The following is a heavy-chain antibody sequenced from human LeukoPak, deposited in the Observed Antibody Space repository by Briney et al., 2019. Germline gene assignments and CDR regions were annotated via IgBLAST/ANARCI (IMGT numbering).Heavy chain of an antibody. CDR1: GFTFSSYA. D-gene: IGHD2-8*01. CDR3: AREVVAVLPDASTNDY. CDR2: ISYDGSDK. V-gene: IGHV3-30*04. J-gene: IGHJ4*02. Sequence: GKSLRLSCAASGFTFSSYAMHWVRQAPGKGLEWVALISYDGSDKYYADTVEGRFTISRDNSKSTVHLQMNSLRTGDTAVYFCAREVVAVLPDASTNDYWGQGALVFVSS.